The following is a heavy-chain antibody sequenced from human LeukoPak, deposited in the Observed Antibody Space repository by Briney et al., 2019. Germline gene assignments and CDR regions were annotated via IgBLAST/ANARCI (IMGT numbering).Heavy chain of an antibody. J-gene: IGHJ4*02. CDR1: GGSISSSSYY. Sequence: PSETLSLTCTVSGGSISSSSYYWGWIRQPPGKGLEWIGSIYYSGSTNYNPSLKSRVTISVDTSKNQFSLKLSSVTAADTAVYYCARYIAAARVYDYWGQGTLVTVSP. CDR2: IYYSGST. V-gene: IGHV4-39*07. D-gene: IGHD6-13*01. CDR3: ARYIAAARVYDY.